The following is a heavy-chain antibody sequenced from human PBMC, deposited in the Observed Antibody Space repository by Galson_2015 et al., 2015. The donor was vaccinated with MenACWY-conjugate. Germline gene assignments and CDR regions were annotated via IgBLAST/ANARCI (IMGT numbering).Heavy chain of an antibody. J-gene: IGHJ6*02. V-gene: IGHV3-30*03. CDR1: GFIISDYY. CDR2: IACGDSNI. D-gene: IGHD3-10*01. CDR3: ARERITIVRGVIIPVYGPDV. Sequence: SLRLSCAASGFIISDYYMRWVRQAPGKGLEWVADIACGDSNIHYADSVKGRFIIPRDNSKNTLYLQMNSLRAEDTAVYYCARERITIVRGVIIPVYGPDVWGPPTTVTVSS.